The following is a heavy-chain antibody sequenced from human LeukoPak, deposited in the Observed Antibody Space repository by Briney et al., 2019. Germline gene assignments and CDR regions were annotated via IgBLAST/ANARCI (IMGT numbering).Heavy chain of an antibody. Sequence: SETLSLTCAVYGGSFSGYYWSWIRPPPGKGLEWIGEINHGGSTNYNPSLKSRVTISVDTSKNQFSLKLSSVTAADTAVYYCARGITMVRGVNDYWGQGTLVTVSS. V-gene: IGHV4-34*01. D-gene: IGHD3-10*01. CDR2: INHGGST. CDR1: GGSFSGYY. J-gene: IGHJ4*02. CDR3: ARGITMVRGVNDY.